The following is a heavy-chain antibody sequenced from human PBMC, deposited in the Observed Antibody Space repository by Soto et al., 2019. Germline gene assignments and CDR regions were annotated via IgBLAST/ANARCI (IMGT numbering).Heavy chain of an antibody. CDR3: AQNSIYDYRIVDY. V-gene: IGHV4-59*01. Sequence: PSETLSLTCTVSGGSISSYYWSWNRQPPGKGLEWTGYISYSGSTNYNPSLKSRVTISLDTSKNQFSLKLSSVTAADTAVYYCAQNSIYDYRIVDYWSQGTLVTVSS. J-gene: IGHJ4*02. D-gene: IGHD5-12*01. CDR2: ISYSGST. CDR1: GGSISSYY.